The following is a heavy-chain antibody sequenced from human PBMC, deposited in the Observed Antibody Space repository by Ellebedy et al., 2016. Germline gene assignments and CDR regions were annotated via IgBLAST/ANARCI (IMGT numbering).Heavy chain of an antibody. J-gene: IGHJ3*02. CDR2: IRSKANSYAT. V-gene: IGHV3-73*01. CDR1: GFTFSGSA. CDR3: TTRYSGRAFDI. D-gene: IGHD2-15*01. Sequence: GESLKISXAASGFTFSGSAMHWVRQASGKGLEWVGRIRSKANSYATAYAASVKGRFTISRDDSKNTAYLQMNSLKTEDTAVYYCTTRYSGRAFDIWGQGTMVTVSS.